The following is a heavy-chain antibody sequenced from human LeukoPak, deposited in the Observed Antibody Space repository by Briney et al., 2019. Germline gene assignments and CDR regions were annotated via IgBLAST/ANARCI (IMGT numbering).Heavy chain of an antibody. J-gene: IGHJ4*02. CDR2: IISILGIA. CDR1: GSTFSSYA. V-gene: IGHV1-69*04. D-gene: IGHD3-10*01. CDR3: ARSGMPRQGPPDY. Sequence: SVKLSCNSSGSTFSSYAISWVRHALGQGLEWMRRIISILGIANYAQKFQGRVTITTDKSTSTAYMELSSLSAEDADVYYCARSGMPRQGPPDYWGQGTLVTVSS.